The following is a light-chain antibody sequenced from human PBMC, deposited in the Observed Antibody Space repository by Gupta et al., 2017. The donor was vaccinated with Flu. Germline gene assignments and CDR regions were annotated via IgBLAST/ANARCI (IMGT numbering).Light chain of an antibody. CDR2: EVS. V-gene: IGLV2-8*01. CDR3: SSYAGSNNGV. Sequence: SVTISCTGTSIDGGGYKYVSWYQQHPGKAPKLMMYEVSKRPSGVPDRVSGSKSGNTASPTVSGLQAEDEADDYCSSYAGSNNGVFGGGTKLTVL. J-gene: IGLJ3*02. CDR1: SIDGGGYKY.